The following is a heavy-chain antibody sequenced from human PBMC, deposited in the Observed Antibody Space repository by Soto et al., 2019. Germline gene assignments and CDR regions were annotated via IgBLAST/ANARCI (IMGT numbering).Heavy chain of an antibody. CDR2: ISSSSSTI. CDR3: ARDSSSWYRSYFDY. D-gene: IGHD6-13*01. CDR1: GFTFSSYS. J-gene: IGHJ4*02. V-gene: IGHV3-48*01. Sequence: GGSLRLSCAASGFTFSSYSMNWVRQAPGKGLEWVSYISSSSSTIYYADSVKGRFTISRDNAKNSLYLQMNSLRAEDTAVYYCARDSSSWYRSYFDYWGQGTLVTVAS.